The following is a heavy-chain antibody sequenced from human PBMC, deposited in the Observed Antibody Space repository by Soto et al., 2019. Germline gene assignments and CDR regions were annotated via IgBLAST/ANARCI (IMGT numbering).Heavy chain of an antibody. CDR3: ASRYGPSEFDH. CDR1: GDSISSSSYY. Sequence: PSETLSLTCSVSGDSISSSSYYWGWIRQSPGEGLEWIGNIHGNGGTQYNPSLSGRVIISVDTSANQFSLRLTSVTAADTAVYYCASRYGPSEFDHWGQGSLVTVSS. D-gene: IGHD3-9*01. J-gene: IGHJ4*02. V-gene: IGHV4-39*01. CDR2: IHGNGGT.